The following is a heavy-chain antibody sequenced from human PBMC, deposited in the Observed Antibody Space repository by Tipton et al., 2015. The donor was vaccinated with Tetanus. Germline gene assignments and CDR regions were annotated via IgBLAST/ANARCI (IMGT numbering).Heavy chain of an antibody. V-gene: IGHV4-61*08. D-gene: IGHD2-21*01. CDR3: ARLTGHSMDVVDYYYLGMDV. CDR1: GDSVRSGDYQ. Sequence: TLSLTCTVSGDSVRSGDYQWNWIRQSPGKGLEWLAYISNSGRTNSNYDLKSRISISRDTSKNQFSLSLTSVTAADTAVYYCARLTGHSMDVVDYYYLGMDVWGQGTKVTVSS. J-gene: IGHJ6*02. CDR2: ISNSGRT.